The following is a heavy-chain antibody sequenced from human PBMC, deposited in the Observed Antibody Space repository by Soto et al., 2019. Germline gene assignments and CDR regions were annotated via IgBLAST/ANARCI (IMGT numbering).Heavy chain of an antibody. CDR2: INHSGST. V-gene: IGHV4-34*01. J-gene: IGHJ4*02. D-gene: IGHD3-3*01. CDR3: ARVSYYDFWSGYYRFDY. Sequence: PSESLSLTGAVYGGSFSGYYWSWIRQPPGKGLEWMGEINHSGSTNYNPSLKSRVTISVDASKNHFSLKLSSVTAADTAVYSCARVSYYDFWSGYYRFDYWGQGTLVTVSS. CDR1: GGSFSGYY.